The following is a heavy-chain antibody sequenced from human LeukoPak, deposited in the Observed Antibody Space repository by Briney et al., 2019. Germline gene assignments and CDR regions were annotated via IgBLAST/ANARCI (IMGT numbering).Heavy chain of an antibody. CDR2: ISGSGGST. Sequence: GGSLRLSCAASGFTFSSYAMSWVRQAPGKGLEWVSAISGSGGSTYYADSVKGRFTISRDNSKNTLYLQMNSLRAEDTAVNYCARDFRSNRYCSSTSCYANWFDPWGQGTLVTVSS. D-gene: IGHD2-2*01. J-gene: IGHJ5*02. V-gene: IGHV3-23*01. CDR1: GFTFSSYA. CDR3: ARDFRSNRYCSSTSCYANWFDP.